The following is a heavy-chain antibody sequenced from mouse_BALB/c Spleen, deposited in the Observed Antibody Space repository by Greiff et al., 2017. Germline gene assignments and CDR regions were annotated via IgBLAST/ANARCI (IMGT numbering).Heavy chain of an antibody. Sequence: VMLVESGPGLVAPSQSLSITCTVSGFSLTSYGVHWVRQPPGKGLEWLGVIWAGGSTNYNSALMSRLSISKDNSKSQVFLKMNSLQTDDTAMYYCARGGNYRYAMDYWGQGTSVTVSS. CDR3: ARGGNYRYAMDY. D-gene: IGHD2-1*01. V-gene: IGHV2-9*02. CDR1: GFSLTSYG. J-gene: IGHJ4*01. CDR2: IWAGGST.